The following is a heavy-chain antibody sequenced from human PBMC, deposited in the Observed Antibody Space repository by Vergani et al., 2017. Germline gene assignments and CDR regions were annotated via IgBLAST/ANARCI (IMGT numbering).Heavy chain of an antibody. V-gene: IGHV7-4-1*02. CDR1: GYTFTNYP. Sequence: QVQLVQSGAEVKKPGASVRISCEASGYTFTNYPLIWVRQAPGQGLEFMGWINTNSGNPTYAPGFTGRFVFSLDTSVSTAYLQISGLKAEVSAVYYCARGRQWRLTEYLYGMDVWGQGTTVTVSS. CDR3: ARGRQWRLTEYLYGMDV. CDR2: INTNSGNP. D-gene: IGHD6-19*01. J-gene: IGHJ6*02.